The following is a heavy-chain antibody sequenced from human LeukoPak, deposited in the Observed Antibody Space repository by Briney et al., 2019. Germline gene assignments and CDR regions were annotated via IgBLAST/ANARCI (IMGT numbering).Heavy chain of an antibody. J-gene: IGHJ6*02. V-gene: IGHV4-59*01. Sequence: SETLSLTCTVSGGSTSSYYWSWIRQPPGKGLEWIGYIYYSGSTNYNPSLKSRVTISVDTSKNQFSLKLSSVTAADTAVYYCARVLYYYGSGSYPDDYYYGMDVWGQGTTVTVSS. CDR2: IYYSGST. CDR1: GGSTSSYY. CDR3: ARVLYYYGSGSYPDDYYYGMDV. D-gene: IGHD3-10*01.